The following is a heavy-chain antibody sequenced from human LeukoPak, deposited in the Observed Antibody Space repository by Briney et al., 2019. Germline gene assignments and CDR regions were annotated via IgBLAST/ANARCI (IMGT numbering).Heavy chain of an antibody. CDR1: GFSFDDYG. CDR2: INWDGGSA. Sequence: GGSLRLSCAASGFSFDDYGMSWVRQAPGKGLEWVSGINWDGGSAAYADSVKGRFTISRDNAKNSLYLQMNSLRTEDTAFYYCARDRLAATGLFDYWGQGTLVTVSS. D-gene: IGHD6-13*01. CDR3: ARDRLAATGLFDY. V-gene: IGHV3-20*04. J-gene: IGHJ4*02.